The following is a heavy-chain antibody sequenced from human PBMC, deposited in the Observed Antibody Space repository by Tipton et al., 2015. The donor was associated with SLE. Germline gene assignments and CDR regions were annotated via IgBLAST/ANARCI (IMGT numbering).Heavy chain of an antibody. Sequence: GLVKPSETLSLTCTVSGGSISSSSYYWGWIRQPPGKGLEWIGNIYYYGSSYYNPSLKSRATISVDTSKSQFSLNLSSVTAADTAVYYCARLAETEYNYDRSGPLDCWGQGTLVTVSS. CDR1: GGSISSSSYY. V-gene: IGHV4-39*07. CDR3: ARLAETEYNYDRSGPLDC. J-gene: IGHJ4*02. CDR2: IYYYGSS. D-gene: IGHD3-22*01.